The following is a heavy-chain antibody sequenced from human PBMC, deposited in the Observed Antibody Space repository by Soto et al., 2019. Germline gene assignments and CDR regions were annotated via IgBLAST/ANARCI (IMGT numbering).Heavy chain of an antibody. CDR2: ISAYNGNT. J-gene: IGHJ3*02. D-gene: IGHD3-16*02. CDR1: GYTFASYG. V-gene: IGHV1-18*01. CDR3: ARADDDYIWGSYRGNDAFDI. Sequence: EASVKVSCKASGYTFASYGISWVRQAPGQGLEWMGWISAYNGNTNYAQKLQGRVTMTTDTSTSTAYMELRSLRSDDTAVYYCARADDDYIWGSYRGNDAFDIWGQGTMVTVSS.